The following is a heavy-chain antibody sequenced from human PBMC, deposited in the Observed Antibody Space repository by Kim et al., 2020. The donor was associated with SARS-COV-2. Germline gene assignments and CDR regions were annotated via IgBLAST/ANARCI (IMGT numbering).Heavy chain of an antibody. J-gene: IGHJ3*02. CDR2: IYPGDSDT. D-gene: IGHD3-10*01. Sequence: GASLKISCKGSGYSFTSYWIGWVRQMPGKGLEWMGIIYPGDSDTRYSPSFQGQVTISADKSISTAYLQWSSLKASDTAMYYCARTTFRTYGSGSYYKNLVAFDIWGQGTMVTVSS. CDR1: GYSFTSYW. CDR3: ARTTFRTYGSGSYYKNLVAFDI. V-gene: IGHV5-51*01.